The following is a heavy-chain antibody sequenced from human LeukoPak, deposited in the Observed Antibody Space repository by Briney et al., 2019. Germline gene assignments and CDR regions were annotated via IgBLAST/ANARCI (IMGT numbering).Heavy chain of an antibody. CDR3: ARGLGDYYDTSDFFYAAPPH. J-gene: IGHJ4*02. D-gene: IGHD3-22*01. V-gene: IGHV1-8*01. CDR2: MNPNSGDT. Sequence: ASVKVSCKASGYTFTTYDITWVRQATGQGLEWMGWMNPNSGDTAYAQKFQGRVAMTRDTSISTAYMELSSLRSEDTAVYYCARGLGDYYDTSDFFYAAPPHGDQGTLVTVPP. CDR1: GYTFTTYD.